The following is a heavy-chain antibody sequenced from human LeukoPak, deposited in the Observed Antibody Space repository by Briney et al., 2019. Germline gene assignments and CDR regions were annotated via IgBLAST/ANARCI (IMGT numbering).Heavy chain of an antibody. Sequence: LRLSCAASGFTFSSYSMNWIRQHPGKGLEWIGYIYYSGSTYYNPSLKSRVTISVDTSKNQFSLKLSSVTAADTAVYYCARDRYSSWFDPWGQGTLVTVSS. J-gene: IGHJ5*02. V-gene: IGHV4-31*02. CDR3: ARDRYSSWFDP. CDR1: GFTFSSYS. D-gene: IGHD4-11*01. CDR2: IYYSGST.